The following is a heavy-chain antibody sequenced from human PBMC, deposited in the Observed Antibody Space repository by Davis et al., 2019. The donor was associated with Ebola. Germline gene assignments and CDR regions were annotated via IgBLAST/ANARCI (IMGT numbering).Heavy chain of an antibody. V-gene: IGHV4-59*01. J-gene: IGHJ3*02. CDR3: ARGGWEGAFDI. D-gene: IGHD1-26*01. CDR1: GGSISSYY. Sequence: PSETLSLTCTVSGGSISSYYWSWIRQPPGKGLEWIGYIYYSGSTNYNPSLKSRVTISVDTSKNQFSLKLSSVTAADTAVYYCARGGWEGAFDIWGQGTMVTVSS. CDR2: IYYSGST.